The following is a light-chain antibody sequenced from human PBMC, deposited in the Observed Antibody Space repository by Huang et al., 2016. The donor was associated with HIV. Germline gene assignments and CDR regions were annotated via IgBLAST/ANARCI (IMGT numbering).Light chain of an antibody. CDR1: QMVSSN. V-gene: IGKV3-15*01. CDR2: GAS. CDR3: QQYNNWPPTYT. J-gene: IGKJ2*01. Sequence: EIVMTQSPATLSVSPGERATLSCRASQMVSSNLAWYQQKPGQAPRLLIYGASTRATGIPARCSGSGSGTEFTLTISSLQSEDFAVYYCQQYNNWPPTYTFGQGTKLEIK.